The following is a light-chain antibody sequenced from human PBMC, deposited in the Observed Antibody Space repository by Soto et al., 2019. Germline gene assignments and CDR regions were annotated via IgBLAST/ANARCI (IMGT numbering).Light chain of an antibody. V-gene: IGKV3-11*01. CDR3: QHRFKWPLT. CDR2: DAS. Sequence: EIVLTQSPATLSLSPGERATLSCRASQKIGTFLAWYQQKPGQAPRLLFYDASNRATGVPPRFSGSGSGTDFTITISSLEPEDLAVYYCQHRFKWPLTFGGGTKVEIK. CDR1: QKIGTF. J-gene: IGKJ4*01.